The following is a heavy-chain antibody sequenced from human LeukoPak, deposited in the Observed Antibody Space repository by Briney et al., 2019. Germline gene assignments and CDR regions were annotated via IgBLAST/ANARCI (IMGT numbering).Heavy chain of an antibody. V-gene: IGHV1-8*01. Sequence: ASVKVSCKASGYTFTSYDINWVRQATGQGLEWMGWMNPNSGNTDFAQKFQGRVTMTRNTSISTAYMELSSLRSEDTAVYYCARRRIDDAFEMWGQGTMVTVSS. CDR2: MNPNSGNT. J-gene: IGHJ3*02. CDR3: ARRRIDDAFEM. D-gene: IGHD2-15*01. CDR1: GYTFTSYD.